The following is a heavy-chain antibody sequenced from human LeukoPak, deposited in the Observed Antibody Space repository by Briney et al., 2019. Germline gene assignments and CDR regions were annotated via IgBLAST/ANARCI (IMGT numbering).Heavy chain of an antibody. D-gene: IGHD6-19*01. CDR2: IDPGDSYA. CDR3: ARCTASSSNDY. CDR1: GYSFTSYW. J-gene: IGHJ4*02. V-gene: IGHV5-10-1*01. Sequence: HGESLSISCKGSGYSFTSYWITWVRQTPAKRLAWMGRIDPGDSYANYSPSFQGHVTISADKSISTAYLQWSSLKASDTGMYYCARCTASSSNDYWGQGTLVTVSS.